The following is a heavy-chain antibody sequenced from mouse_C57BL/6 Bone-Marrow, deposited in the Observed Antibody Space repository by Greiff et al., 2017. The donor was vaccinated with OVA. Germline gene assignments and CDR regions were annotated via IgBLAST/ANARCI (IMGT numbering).Heavy chain of an antibody. CDR3: TIVLRSDAMDY. Sequence: VQLQQSGAELVRPGASVKLSCTASGFNFKDDYMHWVKQRPEQGLEWIGWIYPENGDTEYASKFQGKATLTADTSSNTAYMQLSSLTSEDTAVYYCTIVLRSDAMDYWGQGTSVTVSA. D-gene: IGHD1-1*01. V-gene: IGHV14-4*01. CDR1: GFNFKDDY. J-gene: IGHJ4*01. CDR2: IYPENGDT.